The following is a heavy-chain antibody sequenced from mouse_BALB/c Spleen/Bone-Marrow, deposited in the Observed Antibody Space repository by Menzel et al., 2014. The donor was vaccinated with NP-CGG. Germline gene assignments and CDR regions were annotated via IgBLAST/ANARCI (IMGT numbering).Heavy chain of an antibody. J-gene: IGHJ2*01. CDR2: IDPANGDT. Sequence: VQLQQSGAELVKPGASVKLSCTASGFNIKDIYMHWVKQRPEQGLEWIGRIDPANGDTKYDPKFQGKATITADTSSNTAYLQLSSLTSEDTAVCYCARDYGPFDYWGQGTTLTVSS. D-gene: IGHD1-2*01. CDR1: GFNIKDIY. V-gene: IGHV14-3*02. CDR3: ARDYGPFDY.